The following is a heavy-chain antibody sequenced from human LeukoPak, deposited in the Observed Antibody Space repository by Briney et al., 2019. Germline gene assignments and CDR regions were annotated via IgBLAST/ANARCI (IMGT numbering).Heavy chain of an antibody. V-gene: IGHV4-61*02. CDR3: ARHFSYQLQHIRRAFAFDI. CDR2: ICTSGST. Sequence: PSQTLSLTCTVSGGSISSGSYYWSWIRQPAGKGLEWIGRICTSGSTNYNPSLKSRVTISVDTSKNQFSLKLSSVTAADTAVYYCARHFSYQLQHIRRAFAFDIWGQGTMVTVSS. CDR1: GGSISSGSYY. J-gene: IGHJ3*02. D-gene: IGHD2-2*01.